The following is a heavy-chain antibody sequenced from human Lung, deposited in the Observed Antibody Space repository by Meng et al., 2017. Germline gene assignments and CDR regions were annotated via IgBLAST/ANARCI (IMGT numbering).Heavy chain of an antibody. J-gene: IGHJ4*02. V-gene: IGHV4-39*01. CDR3: ARRVHDGRHYHYFDY. CDR2: IYYSGAT. Sequence: QLQLQESGPGLVKPSETLSLTSPVSGGSISSSSNYWDWIRQPPGKRLEWIGSIYYSGATYYNPSLKSRVTMSVDTSKNQFSLRLSSVTAADTAVFYCARRVHDGRHYHYFDYWGQGALVTVSS. CDR1: GGSISSSSNY. D-gene: IGHD3-16*01.